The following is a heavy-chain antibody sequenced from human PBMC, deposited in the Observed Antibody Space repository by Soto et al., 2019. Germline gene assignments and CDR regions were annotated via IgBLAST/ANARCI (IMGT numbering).Heavy chain of an antibody. Sequence: SETRSRTWAVYGGSFSCYYWSWICKRQGPGLEWIGEINHSGSTNYNPSLKSRVTISVDTSKNQFSLKLSSVTAADTAVYYCARDYRNDFWSGYYMGGLDYWGQGTLVTVSS. D-gene: IGHD3-3*01. V-gene: IGHV4-34*01. CDR3: ARDYRNDFWSGYYMGGLDY. CDR2: INHSGST. J-gene: IGHJ4*02. CDR1: GGSFSCYY.